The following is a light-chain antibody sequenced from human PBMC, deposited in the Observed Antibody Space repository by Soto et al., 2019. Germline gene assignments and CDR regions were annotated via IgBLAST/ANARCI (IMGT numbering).Light chain of an antibody. V-gene: IGLV2-14*01. J-gene: IGLJ1*01. Sequence: QSVLTQPASVSGSPGQSITVSCTGTSSGVGGYKYVSWYQQHPGKAPKLLIYEVSNRPSGVSNRFSGSKSANTASLTISGLQAEDEADYYCSSYKSDFRRVFGTGTKVTVL. CDR2: EVS. CDR1: SSGVGGYKY. CDR3: SSYKSDFRRV.